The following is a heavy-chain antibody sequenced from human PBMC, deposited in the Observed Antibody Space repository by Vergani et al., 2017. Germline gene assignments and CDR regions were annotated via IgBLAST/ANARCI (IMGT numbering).Heavy chain of an antibody. V-gene: IGHV4-59*11. CDR1: GGSISSHY. CDR2: IYYSGST. CDR3: ARDSVITGTTFDYYYGMDV. Sequence: QVQLQESGPGLVKPSETLSLTCTVSGGSISSHYWSWTRQPPGKGLEWIGYIYYSGSTNYNPSLKSRVTISVDTSKNQFSLKLSSVTAADTAVYYCARDSVITGTTFDYYYGMDVWGQGTTVTVSS. J-gene: IGHJ6*02. D-gene: IGHD1-7*01.